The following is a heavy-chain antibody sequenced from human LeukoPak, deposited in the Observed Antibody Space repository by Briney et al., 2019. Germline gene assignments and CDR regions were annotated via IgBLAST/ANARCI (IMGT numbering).Heavy chain of an antibody. V-gene: IGHV3-23*01. CDR3: AKDQEYSGYALYYYYGMDV. J-gene: IGHJ6*02. D-gene: IGHD5-12*01. CDR1: GFTFSSYS. CDR2: ISGSGGST. Sequence: GGSLRLSCAASGFTFSSYSMNWVRQAPGKGLEWVSAISGSGGSTYYADSVKGRFTISRDNSKNPLYLQMNSLRAEDTAVYYCAKDQEYSGYALYYYYGMDVWGQGTTVTVSS.